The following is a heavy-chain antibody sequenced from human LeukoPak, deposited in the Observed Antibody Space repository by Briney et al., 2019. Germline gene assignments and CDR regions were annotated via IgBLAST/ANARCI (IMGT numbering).Heavy chain of an antibody. CDR1: GYTFTDYY. CDR2: IHPNSGDA. V-gene: IGHV1-2*07. D-gene: IGHD2-2*01. Sequence: ASVNVSCKASGYTFTDYYMHWVRQAPGQGLEWMGWIHPNSGDANYTHKFRGRVTMTRDMSITTAYMELSSLRSDDSAVYFCASSERIGYQLRRDAFDIWGQGTMVTVSS. J-gene: IGHJ3*02. CDR3: ASSERIGYQLRRDAFDI.